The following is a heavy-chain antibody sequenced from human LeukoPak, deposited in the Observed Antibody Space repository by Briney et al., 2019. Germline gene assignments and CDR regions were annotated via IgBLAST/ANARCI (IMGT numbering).Heavy chain of an antibody. CDR3: ARERSSGYYYVVREGLDAFDI. CDR2: IIPIFGTA. Sequence: AASVKVSCKASGGTFSSYAISWVRQAPGQGLEWMGGIIPIFGTANYAQKLQGRVTMTTDTSTSTAYMELRSLRSDDTAVYYCARERSSGYYYVVREGLDAFDIWGQGTMVTVSS. V-gene: IGHV1-69*05. CDR1: GGTFSSYA. J-gene: IGHJ3*02. D-gene: IGHD3-22*01.